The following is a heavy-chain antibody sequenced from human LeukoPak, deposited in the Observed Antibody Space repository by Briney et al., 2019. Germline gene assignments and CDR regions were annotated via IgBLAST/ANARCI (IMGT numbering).Heavy chain of an antibody. Sequence: GGSLRLSCAASGFTVSSNYMSWVRQAPGKGLEWVSAISGSGGSTYYADSVKGRFTISRDNSKNTLYLQMNSLRAEDTAVYYCAKDDFWSGYPYWGQGTLVTVSS. CDR1: GFTVSSNY. CDR2: ISGSGGST. V-gene: IGHV3-23*01. J-gene: IGHJ4*02. D-gene: IGHD3-3*01. CDR3: AKDDFWSGYPY.